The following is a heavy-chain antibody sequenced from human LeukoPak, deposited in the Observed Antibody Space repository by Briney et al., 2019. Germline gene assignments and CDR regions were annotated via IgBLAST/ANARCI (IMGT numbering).Heavy chain of an antibody. CDR1: GFTFSSYS. CDR3: ARESITGHRDSDY. J-gene: IGHJ4*02. Sequence: PGRSLRLSCAASGFTFSSYSMNWVRQAPGKGLEWISYISSGSRTIYYGDSVEGRFTVSRDNAKNSLYLQMRSLRAEDTAVYYCARESITGHRDSDYWGQGTLVTVSS. D-gene: IGHD1-20*01. V-gene: IGHV3-48*01. CDR2: ISSGSRTI.